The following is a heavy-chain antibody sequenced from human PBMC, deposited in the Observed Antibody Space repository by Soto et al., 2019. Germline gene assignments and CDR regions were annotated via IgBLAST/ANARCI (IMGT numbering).Heavy chain of an antibody. CDR1: GFTFSSYS. Sequence: GGSLRLSCAASGFTFSSYSMNWVRQAPGKGLEWVSSISSSSSYIYYADSVKGRFTISRDNAQNSLYLQMNSLRAEDTAVYYCARDIRAAADFWGQGTLVTVSS. V-gene: IGHV3-21*01. CDR2: ISSSSSYI. D-gene: IGHD6-13*01. CDR3: ARDIRAAADF. J-gene: IGHJ4*02.